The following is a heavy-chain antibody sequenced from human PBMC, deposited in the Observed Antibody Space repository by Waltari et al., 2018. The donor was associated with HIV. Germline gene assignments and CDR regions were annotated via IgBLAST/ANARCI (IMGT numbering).Heavy chain of an antibody. CDR1: GSTFRSYS. V-gene: IGHV3-21*01. CDR3: ARGKGRLV. D-gene: IGHD5-12*01. CDR2: ISSSSYI. J-gene: IGHJ4*02. Sequence: EVQLVESGGGLVKPGGSLRLSWAASGSTFRSYSMNWVRQAPGKGLWWVSSISSSSYIYYADSGKGRFTISRDNAKNSLYLQMNSLRAGDTAFYYCARGKGRLVWGQGTLVTVSS.